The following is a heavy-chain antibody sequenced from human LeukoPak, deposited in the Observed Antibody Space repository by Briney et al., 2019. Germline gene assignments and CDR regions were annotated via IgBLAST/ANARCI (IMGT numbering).Heavy chain of an antibody. J-gene: IGHJ6*03. V-gene: IGHV3-30*18. D-gene: IGHD3-22*01. Sequence: GGSLRLSCTASGFTFSSYGMHWVRQAPGKGLEWVAVISYDGSNKYYGDSVKGRFTISRDNSKNTLYLQMNRLRAEDTAVYYCAKGVITMIVADYMDVWGKGTTVTVSS. CDR1: GFTFSSYG. CDR2: ISYDGSNK. CDR3: AKGVITMIVADYMDV.